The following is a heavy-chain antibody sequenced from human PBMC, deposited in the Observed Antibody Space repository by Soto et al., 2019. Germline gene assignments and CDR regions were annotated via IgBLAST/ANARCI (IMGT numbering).Heavy chain of an antibody. Sequence: QVQLQESGPGLVKPSQTLSLTCTVSGGSISSGGYYWSWIRQHPGKGLEWIGYIYYSGSTYYNPSLKRRVTISVDTSKNQFSLKLSSVTAADTAVYYCARETAIPTNPLSYYYYGMDVWGQGTTVTVSS. J-gene: IGHJ6*02. CDR2: IYYSGST. V-gene: IGHV4-31*03. D-gene: IGHD2-2*02. CDR1: GGSISSGGYY. CDR3: ARETAIPTNPLSYYYYGMDV.